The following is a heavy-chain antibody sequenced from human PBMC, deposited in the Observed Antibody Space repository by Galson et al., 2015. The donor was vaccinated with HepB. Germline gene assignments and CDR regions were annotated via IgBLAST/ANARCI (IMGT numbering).Heavy chain of an antibody. J-gene: IGHJ2*01. Sequence: ETLSLTCNVSGGTNYWNWIRQPPGKGLEWIAYIYYTGSTKYNPSLQSRVTMSIDTSKNQLSLEVRSVTAADTAIYYCVRSYSTWGQWYFDFWGRGTLVTVS. CDR1: GGTNY. CDR2: IYYTGST. D-gene: IGHD6-13*01. CDR3: VRSYSTWGQWYFDF. V-gene: IGHV4-59*08.